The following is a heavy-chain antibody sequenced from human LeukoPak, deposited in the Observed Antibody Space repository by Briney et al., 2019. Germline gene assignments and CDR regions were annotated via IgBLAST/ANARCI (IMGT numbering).Heavy chain of an antibody. J-gene: IGHJ4*02. CDR2: ISSSSSTI. Sequence: GSLRLSCAASGFTFSSYSMNWVRQAPGKGLEWVSYISSSSSTIYYADSVKGRFTISRDNAKNSLYLQMNSLRAEDTAVYYCARSKRIAVAGTVDYWGQGTLVTVSS. D-gene: IGHD6-19*01. V-gene: IGHV3-48*01. CDR1: GFTFSSYS. CDR3: ARSKRIAVAGTVDY.